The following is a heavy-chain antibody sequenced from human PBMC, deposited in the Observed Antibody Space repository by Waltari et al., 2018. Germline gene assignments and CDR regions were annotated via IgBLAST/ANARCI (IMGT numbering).Heavy chain of an antibody. J-gene: IGHJ4*02. D-gene: IGHD3-10*01. Sequence: QVQLVESGGGVVQPGGSLRLSCAASGFTFSSYGMHWVRQAPGKGLEWVAFIRYDGSNKYYADSVKDRFTISRDNSKNTLYLQMNSLRAEDTAVYYCAKDGKYGSGSGLDYWGQGTLVTVSS. CDR3: AKDGKYGSGSGLDY. V-gene: IGHV3-30*02. CDR2: IRYDGSNK. CDR1: GFTFSSYG.